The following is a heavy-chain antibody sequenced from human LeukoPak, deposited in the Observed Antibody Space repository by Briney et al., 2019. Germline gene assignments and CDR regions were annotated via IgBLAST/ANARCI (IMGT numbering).Heavy chain of an antibody. Sequence: GGSLRLSCAASGFTFSSYAMHWVRQAPGKGLEWVAVISYDGSNKYYADSVKGRFTISRDNSKNTLYLQMNSLRAEDTAVYYCARDGDYYYDSSGYYPDYWGQGTLATVSS. CDR2: ISYDGSNK. CDR1: GFTFSSYA. J-gene: IGHJ4*02. V-gene: IGHV3-30-3*01. CDR3: ARDGDYYYDSSGYYPDY. D-gene: IGHD3-22*01.